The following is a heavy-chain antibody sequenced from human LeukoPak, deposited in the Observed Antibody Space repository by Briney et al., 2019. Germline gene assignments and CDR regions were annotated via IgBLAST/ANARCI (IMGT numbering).Heavy chain of an antibody. CDR1: GYSISSGYY. V-gene: IGHV4-38-2*01. J-gene: IGHJ3*02. CDR3: ARLGYSSSWHHSGAFDI. CDR2: IYHSGNT. D-gene: IGHD6-13*01. Sequence: PSETLSLTCAVSGYSISSGYYWGWIRQPPGKGLECIGSIYHSGNTYYNPSLKSRVTISVDTSRNEFSLKLSAVTAADTAVYYCARLGYSSSWHHSGAFDIWGQGTMVAVSS.